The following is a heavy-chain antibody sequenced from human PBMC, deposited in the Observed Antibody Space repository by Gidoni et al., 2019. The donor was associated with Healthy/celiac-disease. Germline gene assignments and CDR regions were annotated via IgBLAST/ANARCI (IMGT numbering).Heavy chain of an antibody. CDR2: IYYSGRP. Sequence: QVQLHESGPGLVKPSETLSLTCPVSGGSISSYYWSWIRQPPGKGLEWIGYIYYSGRPNYNPSLKSRVTISVDTSKNQFSLKLSFVIAADTAGYYCARGFLDDIVTGYYGPYFDYWGQGTLVTVSS. D-gene: IGHD3-9*01. V-gene: IGHV4-59*01. J-gene: IGHJ4*02. CDR3: ARGFLDDIVTGYYGPYFDY. CDR1: GGSISSYY.